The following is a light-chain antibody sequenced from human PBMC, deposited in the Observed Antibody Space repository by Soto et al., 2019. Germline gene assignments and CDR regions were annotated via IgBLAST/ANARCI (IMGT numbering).Light chain of an antibody. CDR2: GAS. J-gene: IGKJ4*01. Sequence: DIQMTQSPSSLSASIGDRVTITCRASQSISSCLNWYQQKPGKAPKLLIYGASSLQSGVPSRFSGRGSGTDFTLTISSLQPEDFATYYCQQSHRIPLTFGGGTKVEMK. CDR1: QSISSC. V-gene: IGKV1-39*01. CDR3: QQSHRIPLT.